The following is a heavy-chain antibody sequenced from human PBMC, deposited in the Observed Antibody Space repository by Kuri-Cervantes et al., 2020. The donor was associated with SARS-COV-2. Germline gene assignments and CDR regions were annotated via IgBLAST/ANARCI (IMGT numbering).Heavy chain of an antibody. V-gene: IGHV1-2*04. J-gene: IGHJ6*02. D-gene: IGHD5-12*01. CDR3: ARQGGGGYVGVYYYYGMVV. Sequence: GAATHSSKASVYTFSSYDISCVRQAPAQGLEWMGWINPNSGGTNYAQKSQGWGTMTRDTSISTAYMELSRLRSDDTAVYYCARQGGGGYVGVYYYYGMVVWGQGTTVTVS. CDR1: VYTFSSYD. CDR2: INPNSGGT.